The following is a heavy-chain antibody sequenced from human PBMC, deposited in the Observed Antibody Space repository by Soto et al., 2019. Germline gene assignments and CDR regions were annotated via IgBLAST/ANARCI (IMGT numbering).Heavy chain of an antibody. CDR3: ARDMYYYDSSGYYRGRAFDI. D-gene: IGHD3-22*01. CDR1: GYTFTSYG. V-gene: IGHV1-18*01. CDR2: ISAYNGNT. J-gene: IGHJ3*02. Sequence: ASVKVSCKASGYTFTSYGISWVRQAPGQGLEWMGWISAYNGNTNYAQKLQGRVTMTTDTSTSTAYMELRSLRSDDTAVYYCARDMYYYDSSGYYRGRAFDIWGQGTMVTVSS.